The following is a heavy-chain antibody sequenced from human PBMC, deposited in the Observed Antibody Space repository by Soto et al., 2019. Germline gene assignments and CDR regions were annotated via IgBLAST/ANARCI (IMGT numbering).Heavy chain of an antibody. CDR1: SGSISSSNW. Sequence: QVQLQESGPGLVKPSGNLSLTCAVSSGSISSSNWWSWVRQHPGKGLEWIGEIYHSGSTNYNPSLKSRVTISVDKSKNQFSLKLSSVTAADTAVYYCARGALELLNYYYDYMDVWGKGTTVTVSS. CDR3: ARGALELLNYYYDYMDV. V-gene: IGHV4-4*02. J-gene: IGHJ6*03. CDR2: IYHSGST. D-gene: IGHD1-7*01.